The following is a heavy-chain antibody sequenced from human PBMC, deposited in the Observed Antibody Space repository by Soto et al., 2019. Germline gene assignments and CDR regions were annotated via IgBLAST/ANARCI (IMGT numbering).Heavy chain of an antibody. D-gene: IGHD3-3*01. Sequence: PGGSLRLSCAASGFTFSSDAMSWVRQAPGKGLEWVSAISGSGGSTYYADSVKGRFTISRDNSKNTLYLQMNSLRAEDTAVYYCAKSPPPAIFGVVINENDAFDIWGQGTMVTVSS. V-gene: IGHV3-23*01. J-gene: IGHJ3*02. CDR2: ISGSGGST. CDR3: AKSPPPAIFGVVINENDAFDI. CDR1: GFTFSSDA.